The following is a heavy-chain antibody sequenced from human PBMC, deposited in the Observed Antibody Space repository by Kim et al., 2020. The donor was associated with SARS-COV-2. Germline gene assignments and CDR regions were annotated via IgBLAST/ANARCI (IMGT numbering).Heavy chain of an antibody. V-gene: IGHV4-31*03. Sequence: SETLSLTCNVSGGSISSGGHYWSWIRQHPGKGLEWLGYIYHSGITHYNPSLESRLMISVDTSNNQFSLRLISVTAADTAVYYCVRASAYGANSDFDYWG. CDR3: VRASAYGANSDFDY. D-gene: IGHD3-10*01. CDR1: GGSISSGGHY. CDR2: IYHSGIT. J-gene: IGHJ4*01.